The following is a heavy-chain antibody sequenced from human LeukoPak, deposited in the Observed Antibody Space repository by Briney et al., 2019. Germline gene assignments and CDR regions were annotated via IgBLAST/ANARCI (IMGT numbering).Heavy chain of an antibody. D-gene: IGHD2-15*01. J-gene: IGHJ4*02. CDR1: GGSITSRDC. CDR3: ASQGGLRNDF. Sequence: PSETLSLTCGVSGGSITSRDCWSWVRQPPGKGLEWIGEICLDGRIHYTPSLKSRISISIDRSKDQFSLNLISVAAADTAIYFWASQGGLRNDFWGQGTLVTVSS. V-gene: IGHV4-4*02. CDR2: ICLDGRI.